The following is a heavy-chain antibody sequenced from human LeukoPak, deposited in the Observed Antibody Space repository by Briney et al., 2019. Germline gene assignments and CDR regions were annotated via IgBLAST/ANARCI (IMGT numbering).Heavy chain of an antibody. CDR3: ARALPYDYEFYFDY. CDR2: VNSDGSDT. D-gene: IGHD4-17*01. CDR1: GFTFSPYW. J-gene: IGHJ4*02. Sequence: GGSLRLSCAASGFTFSPYWMHWVRQVPGKGLVWVSRVNSDGSDTRYADSVKGRFTVSRDNAKNTLYLQMNSLRAEDTAVYYCARALPYDYEFYFDYWGQGTLVTVSS. V-gene: IGHV3-74*01.